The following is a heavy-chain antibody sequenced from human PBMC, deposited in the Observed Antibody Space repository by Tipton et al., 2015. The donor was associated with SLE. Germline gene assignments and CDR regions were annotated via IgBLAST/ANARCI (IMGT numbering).Heavy chain of an antibody. CDR3: ARDSRNTDI. CDR1: GFTFTNNW. J-gene: IGHJ3*02. D-gene: IGHD2/OR15-2a*01. CDR2: IKPDGSEE. V-gene: IGHV3-7*01. Sequence: GSLRLSCAASGFTFTNNWMTWVRQAPGKGLEWVAHIKPDGSEEFYVDSVKGRFTITRDNAENSLSLQMNSLRPEDTSVYYRARDSRNTDIWGQGTVVTVSS.